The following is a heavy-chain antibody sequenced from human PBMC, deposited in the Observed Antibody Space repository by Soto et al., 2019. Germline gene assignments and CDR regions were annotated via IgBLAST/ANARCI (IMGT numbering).Heavy chain of an antibody. D-gene: IGHD6-19*01. V-gene: IGHV3-33*01. CDR2: IWYDGSNK. Sequence: PGGSLRLSCAASGFTFNTYVMHWVRQAPGRGLEWVALIWYDGSNKYYADSVKGRFTISRDNSKNTLYLQMNSLRAEDTALYYCAIPSGLTVTGPDCWGQGTLVTVSS. J-gene: IGHJ4*02. CDR3: AIPSGLTVTGPDC. CDR1: GFTFNTYV.